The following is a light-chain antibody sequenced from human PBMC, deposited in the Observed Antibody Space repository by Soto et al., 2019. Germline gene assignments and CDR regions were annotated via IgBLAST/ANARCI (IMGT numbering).Light chain of an antibody. CDR1: QSISSW. CDR3: QQYNSYSPTT. CDR2: DAS. Sequence: DIHMTQSPSTLSASVGDIVTITCRASQSISSWLAWYQQKPGKAPKLLIYDASSLESGVPSRFSGSGSGTEFTLTISSLQPDDFATYYCQQYNSYSPTTFGQGTKV. J-gene: IGKJ1*01. V-gene: IGKV1-5*01.